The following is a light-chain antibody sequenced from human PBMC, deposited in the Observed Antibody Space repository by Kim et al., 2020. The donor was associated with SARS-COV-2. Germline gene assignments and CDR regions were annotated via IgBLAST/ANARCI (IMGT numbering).Light chain of an antibody. V-gene: IGKV1-13*02. J-gene: IGKJ4*01. CDR3: QQVDT. Sequence: PSSLSASVVDRVTFTCRASQGISSALAWYQQKPGKSPKVLIYDASNLESGVPSRFSGSGSETDFTLTISSLQPEDFATYYCQQVDTFGGGTKLEI. CDR1: QGISSA. CDR2: DAS.